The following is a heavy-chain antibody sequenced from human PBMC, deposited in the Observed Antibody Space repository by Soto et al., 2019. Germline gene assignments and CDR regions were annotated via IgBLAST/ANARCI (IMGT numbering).Heavy chain of an antibody. D-gene: IGHD6-25*01. J-gene: IGHJ4*02. Sequence: GESLKISCKGSGYSFTSYWIGWVRQMPGKGLECMGFIYPGDSDTTYSPSFQGHVTMSAYKYSSTAYLQWSSLKASDTAMYYCARVDSSGCSEYWGQGTLVTVSS. CDR3: ARVDSSGCSEY. CDR1: GYSFTSYW. V-gene: IGHV5-51*01. CDR2: IYPGDSDT.